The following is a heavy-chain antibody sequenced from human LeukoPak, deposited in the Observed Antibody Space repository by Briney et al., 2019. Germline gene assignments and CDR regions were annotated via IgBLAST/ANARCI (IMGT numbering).Heavy chain of an antibody. J-gene: IGHJ4*02. CDR3: TTDWGVVVTAPNYDLTGGDY. D-gene: IGHD2-21*02. CDR1: GFTFSSYG. CDR2: IKSKTDGGTT. V-gene: IGHV3-15*01. Sequence: GRSLRLSCAASGFTFSSYGMHWVRQAPGKGLEWVGRIKSKTDGGTTDYAAPVKGRFTISRDDSKNTLYLQMNSLKTEDTAVYYCTTDWGVVVTAPNYDLTGGDYWGQGTLVTVSS.